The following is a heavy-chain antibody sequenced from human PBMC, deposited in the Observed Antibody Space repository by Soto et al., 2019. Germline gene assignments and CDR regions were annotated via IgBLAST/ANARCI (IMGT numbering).Heavy chain of an antibody. V-gene: IGHV3-11*01. D-gene: IGHD6-13*01. Sequence: QVQLVESGGGLVKPGGSLRLSCAASGFTFGDYCMTWIRQAPGKGLEWVSFIGNRGTGIYYADSVKGRFTIFRDNAKNSLYLQMNSLRVEDTAMYYCARDLRAVGMASRFDPWGQGTLVTVSS. CDR2: IGNRGTGI. J-gene: IGHJ5*02. CDR3: ARDLRAVGMASRFDP. CDR1: GFTFGDYC.